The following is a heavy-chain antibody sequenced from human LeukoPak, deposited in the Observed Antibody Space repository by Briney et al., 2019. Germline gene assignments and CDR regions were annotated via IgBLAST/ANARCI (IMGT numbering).Heavy chain of an antibody. CDR1: GFTFSSNG. CDR3: ARANSLMVRGVISYFDS. J-gene: IGHJ4*02. V-gene: IGHV3-48*02. Sequence: GGPLRLSCAASGFTFSSNGMNWVRQAPGKGLDFIAYISSTGATIYYADSLKGRFTISRDNARNSLYLQMNSLRDEDTAVYFCARANSLMVRGVISYFDSWGQGTLVTVSS. D-gene: IGHD3-10*01. CDR2: ISSTGATI.